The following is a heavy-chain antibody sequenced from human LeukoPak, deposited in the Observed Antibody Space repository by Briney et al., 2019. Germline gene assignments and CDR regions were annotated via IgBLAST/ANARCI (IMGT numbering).Heavy chain of an antibody. D-gene: IGHD6-13*01. CDR1: GFTFSSYS. Sequence: GGSLRLSCAASGFTFSSYSMNWVRQAPGKGLEWVSAISGSGGSTYYADSVKGRFTISRDNSKNTLYLQMNSLRAEDTAVYYCTKDGYSSSWYAFDYWGQGTLVTVSS. V-gene: IGHV3-23*01. J-gene: IGHJ4*02. CDR3: TKDGYSSSWYAFDY. CDR2: ISGSGGST.